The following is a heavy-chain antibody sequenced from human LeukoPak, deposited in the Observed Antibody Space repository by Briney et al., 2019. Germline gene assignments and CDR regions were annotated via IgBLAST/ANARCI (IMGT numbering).Heavy chain of an antibody. CDR1: GFTFSSYA. CDR3: TREGTTVTNYYYYMDV. D-gene: IGHD4-17*01. J-gene: IGHJ6*03. CDR2: IGGDSVAT. Sequence: GGSLRLSCVASGFTFSSYAMTWVRQAPGKGLEWVSVIGGDSVATYYSDSVKGRFTISRDNSKNALYPQMNNLRAEDTAVYYCTREGTTVTNYYYYMDVWGKGTTVTVSS. V-gene: IGHV3-23*01.